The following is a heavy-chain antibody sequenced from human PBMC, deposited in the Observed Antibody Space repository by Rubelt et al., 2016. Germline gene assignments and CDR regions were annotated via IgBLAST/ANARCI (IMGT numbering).Heavy chain of an antibody. Sequence: GVISYDGSNKYYADSVKGRFTISRDNSKNTLYLQMNSLRAEDTAVYYCARDSGQRSDYFDYWGQGTLVTVSS. V-gene: IGHV3-30*07. CDR2: ISYDGSNK. D-gene: IGHD3-10*01. J-gene: IGHJ4*02. CDR3: ARDSGQRSDYFDY.